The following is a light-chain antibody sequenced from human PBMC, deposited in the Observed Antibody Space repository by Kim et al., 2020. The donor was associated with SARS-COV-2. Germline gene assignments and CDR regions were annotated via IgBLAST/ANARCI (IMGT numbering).Light chain of an antibody. J-gene: IGKJ1*01. CDR2: GAS. CDR1: QSVNNNY. V-gene: IGKV3-20*01. CDR3: HQYGSSLRT. Sequence: SPGERATLSCRASQSVNNNYLAWYQQKPGQAPRLLIYGASRRATVSPDRFSGSGSGTDFTLTITRLESEDFAVYYCHQYGSSLRTFGQGTKVDIK.